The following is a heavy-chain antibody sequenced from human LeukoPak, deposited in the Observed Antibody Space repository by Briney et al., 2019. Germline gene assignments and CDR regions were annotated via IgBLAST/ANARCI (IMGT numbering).Heavy chain of an antibody. Sequence: SETLSLTCTVSGGPLTGFYWSWLRQPAGKGLEWIGRIYTSGSTNYNPSLKSRVTMSVDTSKNQFSLKLSSVTAADTAVYYCARVHPFRYCSSTSCPGAWFDPWGQGTLVTVSS. CDR3: ARVHPFRYCSSTSCPGAWFDP. CDR1: GGPLTGFY. D-gene: IGHD2-2*01. CDR2: IYTSGST. V-gene: IGHV4-4*07. J-gene: IGHJ5*02.